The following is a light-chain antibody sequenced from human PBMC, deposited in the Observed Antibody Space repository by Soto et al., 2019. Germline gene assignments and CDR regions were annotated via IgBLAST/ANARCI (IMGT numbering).Light chain of an antibody. V-gene: IGLV2-11*01. J-gene: IGLJ2*01. Sequence: QSVLTQPASVSGSPGQSITISCSGTSSDVGSYDHVAWYQQFPGKTPKLMIYDVSKRPSGVPDRFSGSKSGNTASLTISGLQAEDEADYYCCSYAGSYTFVVFGGGTKLTVL. CDR3: CSYAGSYTFVV. CDR1: SSDVGSYDH. CDR2: DVS.